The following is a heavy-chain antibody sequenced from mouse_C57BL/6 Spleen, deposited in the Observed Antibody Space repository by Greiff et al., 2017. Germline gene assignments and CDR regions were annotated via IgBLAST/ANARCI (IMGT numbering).Heavy chain of an antibody. CDR3: AGGDGNFRFAY. D-gene: IGHD2-1*01. J-gene: IGHJ3*01. CDR2: IYPGGGYT. CDR1: GYTFTNYW. Sequence: QVQLQQSGAELVRPGTSVKMSCKASGYTFTNYWIGWAKQRPGHGLEWIGDIYPGGGYTNYNEKFKGKATLTADKSSSTAYMQFSSLTSEDSAIYCCAGGDGNFRFAYWGQGTLVTVSA. V-gene: IGHV1-63*01.